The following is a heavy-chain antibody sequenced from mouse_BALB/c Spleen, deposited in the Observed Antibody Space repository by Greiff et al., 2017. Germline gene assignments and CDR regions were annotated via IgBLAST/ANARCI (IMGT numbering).Heavy chain of an antibody. Sequence: EVQLVESGGGLVQPGGSLRLSCATSGFTFTDYYMSWVRQPPGKALEWLGFIRNKANGYTTEYSASVKGRFTISRDNSQSILYLQMNTLRAEDSATYCCARVLRGDAMDYWGQGTSVTVSS. CDR3: ARVLRGDAMDY. J-gene: IGHJ4*01. CDR2: IRNKANGYTT. CDR1: GFTFTDYY. V-gene: IGHV7-3*02.